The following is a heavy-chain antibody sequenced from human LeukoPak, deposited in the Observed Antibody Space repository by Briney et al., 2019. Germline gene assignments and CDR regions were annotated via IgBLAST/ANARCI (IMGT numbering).Heavy chain of an antibody. D-gene: IGHD6-19*01. Sequence: GGSLRLSCTASGFTFYDHGMTWVRHVPGKGLEWVSGINWNGGSIVYADSVKGRFTISRDNAKNSLYLQMNSLRAEDTAFYCARVHVAVAGSFDYWGQGTLVSVSS. V-gene: IGHV3-20*04. CDR1: GFTFYDHG. CDR2: INWNGGSI. CDR3: ARVHVAVAGSFDY. J-gene: IGHJ4*02.